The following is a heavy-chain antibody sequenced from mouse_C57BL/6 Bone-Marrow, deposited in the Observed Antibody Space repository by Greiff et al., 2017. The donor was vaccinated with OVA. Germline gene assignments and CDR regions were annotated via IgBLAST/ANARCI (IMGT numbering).Heavy chain of an antibody. D-gene: IGHD1-1*01. CDR2: ISYDGSN. CDR1: GYSITSGYY. J-gene: IGHJ4*01. Sequence: EVKLMESGPGLVKPSQSLSLTCSVTGYSITSGYYWNWIRQFPGNKLEWMGYISYDGSNNYNPSLKNRISITRDTSKNQFFLKLNSVTTEDTATYYCARGTTVVANDAMDYWGQGTSVTVSS. V-gene: IGHV3-6*01. CDR3: ARGTTVVANDAMDY.